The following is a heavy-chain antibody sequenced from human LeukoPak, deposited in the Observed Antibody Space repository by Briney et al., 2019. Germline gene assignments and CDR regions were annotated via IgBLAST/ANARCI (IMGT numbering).Heavy chain of an antibody. D-gene: IGHD2/OR15-2a*01. CDR3: AKVARSNPPPLYYFAY. CDR1: RFTFSSYA. J-gene: IGHJ4*02. V-gene: IGHV3-23*01. CDR2: ISGSGAST. Sequence: GGSLRLSCAASRFTFSSYAMSWVRQAPGKGLEWVSAISGSGASTYYTDSVKGRFTISRDNSKNTLYLQMNSLRAEDTAVYYCAKVARSNPPPLYYFAYGSQGTLVTVSS.